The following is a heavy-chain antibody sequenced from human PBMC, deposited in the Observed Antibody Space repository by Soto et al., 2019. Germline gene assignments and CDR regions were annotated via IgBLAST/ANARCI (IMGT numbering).Heavy chain of an antibody. CDR1: GGSFSGYY. D-gene: IGHD3-9*01. V-gene: IGHV4-34*01. CDR3: ARSRLRYFDWLQGHDAFDI. J-gene: IGHJ3*02. CDR2: INHSGST. Sequence: QVQLQQWGAGLLKPSETLSLTCAVYGGSFSGYYWSWIRQPPGKGLEWIGEINHSGSTNYNPSLTSRVTISVDTSKNQFSLKLSSVTAADTAVYYCARSRLRYFDWLQGHDAFDIWGQGTMVTVSS.